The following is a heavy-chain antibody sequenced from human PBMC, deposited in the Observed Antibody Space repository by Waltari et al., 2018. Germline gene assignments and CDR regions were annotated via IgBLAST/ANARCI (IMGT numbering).Heavy chain of an antibody. V-gene: IGHV4-39*07. D-gene: IGHD3-16*01. CDR2: LYYGGRT. Sequence: QLQLQESGPGLVKPSETLSLSCTVSDGSISSSNYYWGWIRQSPGKGLEWFGGLYYGGRTDYTPSLASRVTISVDTSKNELSLRLSSVTAADTAVYYCARGSIMIPFDSWGQGTRVAVSS. J-gene: IGHJ4*02. CDR3: ARGSIMIPFDS. CDR1: DGSISSSNYY.